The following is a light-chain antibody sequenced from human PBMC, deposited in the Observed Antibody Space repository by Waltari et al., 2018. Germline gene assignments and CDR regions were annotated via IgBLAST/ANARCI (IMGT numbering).Light chain of an antibody. CDR3: QQHGTLPAT. CDR2: RAS. CDR1: QRVGSSS. V-gene: IGKV3-20*01. Sequence: EIVLTQSQGTASLSPGERVPLSCRASQRVGSSSLAWYQQKPGQAPRLVIYRASRRATGIPDRFSGSGSGTDFSLTISRLEPEDFAVYYCQQHGTLPATFGQGTKVEIK. J-gene: IGKJ1*01.